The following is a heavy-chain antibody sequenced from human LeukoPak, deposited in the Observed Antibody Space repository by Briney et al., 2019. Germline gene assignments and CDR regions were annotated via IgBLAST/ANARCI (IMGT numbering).Heavy chain of an antibody. Sequence: QPGGSLRLSCAASGFTFSTYAMSWVRQAPGKGLEWVSGISGSGGSTYYADSVKGRFTISRDNSKNTLYLQMNSLRAEDTAVYYCAKGGRYCSSTSCYVNNWGQGTLVTVSS. CDR3: AKGGRYCSSTSCYVNN. CDR2: ISGSGGST. J-gene: IGHJ4*02. D-gene: IGHD2-2*01. CDR1: GFTFSTYA. V-gene: IGHV3-23*01.